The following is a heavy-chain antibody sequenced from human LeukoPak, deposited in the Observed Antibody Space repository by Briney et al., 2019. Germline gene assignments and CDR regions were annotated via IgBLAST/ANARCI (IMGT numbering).Heavy chain of an antibody. J-gene: IGHJ4*02. CDR1: GFTFSSYS. D-gene: IGHD1-1*01. Sequence: GGSLRLSCAASGFTFSSYSMNWVRQAPGKGLEWVSSISSSSSYIYYADSVKGRFTISRDNAKKSLYLQMNSLRAEDTAVYYCAKDGNSPTDYWGQGTLVTVSS. CDR3: AKDGNSPTDY. CDR2: ISSSSSYI. V-gene: IGHV3-21*01.